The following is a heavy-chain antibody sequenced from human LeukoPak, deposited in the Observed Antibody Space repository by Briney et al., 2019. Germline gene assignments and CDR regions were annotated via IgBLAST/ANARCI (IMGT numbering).Heavy chain of an antibody. Sequence: PGESLRLSCAASGFTFSGSAMHWVRQASGKGLEWVGRIRSKANSYATAYAASVKGRFTISRDDSKNTAYLQMNSLKTEDTAVYYCTRRELPDEYNWFDPWGQGTLVTVSS. V-gene: IGHV3-73*01. CDR1: GFTFSGSA. CDR2: IRSKANSYAT. D-gene: IGHD1-26*01. J-gene: IGHJ5*02. CDR3: TRRELPDEYNWFDP.